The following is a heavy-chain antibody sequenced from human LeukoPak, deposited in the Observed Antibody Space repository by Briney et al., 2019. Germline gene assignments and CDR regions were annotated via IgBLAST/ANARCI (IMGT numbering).Heavy chain of an antibody. CDR3: ARTVVTLDWYFDL. J-gene: IGHJ2*01. D-gene: IGHD4-23*01. CDR2: FYTSGTT. V-gene: IGHV4-4*07. CDR1: GSTFSSYA. Sequence: PGGSLRLSCAASGSTFSSYALNWIRQPAGKGLEWIGRFYTSGTTNYNPSLKSRVTMSIDTSKNQVSLKMRSVTAADTAVYYCARTVVTLDWYFDLWGRGTLVSVSS.